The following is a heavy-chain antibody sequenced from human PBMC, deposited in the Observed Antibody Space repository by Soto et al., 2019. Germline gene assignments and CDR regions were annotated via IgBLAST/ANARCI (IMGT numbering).Heavy chain of an antibody. J-gene: IGHJ6*02. V-gene: IGHV3-33*01. CDR1: GFTFSSYG. Sequence: QVQLVESGGGVVQPGRSLSLSCAASGFTFSSYGIHWVRQAPGKGLEWVAGIWYDGSNKYYADSVKGRFTISRDNFKNTLYLQMNSLRAEDTAVYYCAREVLVRGIKYHGMDVWGQGTTVTVSS. D-gene: IGHD3-10*01. CDR2: IWYDGSNK. CDR3: AREVLVRGIKYHGMDV.